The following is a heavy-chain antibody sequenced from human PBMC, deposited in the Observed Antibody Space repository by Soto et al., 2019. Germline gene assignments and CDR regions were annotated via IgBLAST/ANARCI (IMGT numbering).Heavy chain of an antibody. V-gene: IGHV3-30*18. Sequence: GGSLRLSCAASGFTFSSYGMHWVRQAPGKGLEWVAVISYDGSNKYYADSVKGRFTISRDNSKNTLYLQMNSLRAEDTAVYYCAKSMVRGVISKRTAPDYWGQGTLVTVSS. CDR1: GFTFSSYG. D-gene: IGHD3-10*01. J-gene: IGHJ4*02. CDR2: ISYDGSNK. CDR3: AKSMVRGVISKRTAPDY.